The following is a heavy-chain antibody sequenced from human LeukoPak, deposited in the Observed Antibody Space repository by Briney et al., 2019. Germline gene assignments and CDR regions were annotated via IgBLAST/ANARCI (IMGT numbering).Heavy chain of an antibody. CDR1: GFTFSSYA. CDR2: ISGSGGST. CDR3: AKDGYDILTGYYTSYFDY. Sequence: GGSLRLSCAASGFTFSSYAMSWVRQAPGKGLEWVSAISGSGGSTYYADSVKGRFTISRDNSKNTLYLQMNSLRAEDTAVYYCAKDGYDILTGYYTSYFDYWGQGTLVTVSS. D-gene: IGHD3-9*01. J-gene: IGHJ4*02. V-gene: IGHV3-23*01.